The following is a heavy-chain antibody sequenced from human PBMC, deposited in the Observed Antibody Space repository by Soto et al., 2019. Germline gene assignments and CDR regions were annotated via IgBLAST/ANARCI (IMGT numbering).Heavy chain of an antibody. J-gene: IGHJ4*02. CDR3: TTESRGYSGYGAFDY. Sequence: GGSLRLSCAASGFTFSNAWMSWVRQAPGKGLEWVGRIKSKTDGGTTDYAAPVKGRFTISRDDSKNTLYLQMNSLKTEDTAVYYCTTESRGYSGYGAFDYWGQGTLVTVSS. D-gene: IGHD5-12*01. CDR2: IKSKTDGGTT. V-gene: IGHV3-15*01. CDR1: GFTFSNAW.